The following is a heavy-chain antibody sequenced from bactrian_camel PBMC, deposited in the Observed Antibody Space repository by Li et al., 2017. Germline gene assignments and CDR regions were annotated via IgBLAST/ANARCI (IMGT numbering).Heavy chain of an antibody. Sequence: HVQLVESGGGSVQAGGSLRLSCAGSGFSEKIYCMGWFRQAPGKGLEWVSVISGLGEAYYADSMKGRFTISRDNAENTLYLQMNSLKTEDTAVYYCAAVQNGGVTYLTEPAFGYWSQGTQVTVS. CDR2: ISGLGEA. V-gene: IGHV3S1*01. D-gene: IGHD2*01. CDR1: GFSEKIYC. CDR3: AAVQNGGVTYLTEPAFGY. J-gene: IGHJ6*01.